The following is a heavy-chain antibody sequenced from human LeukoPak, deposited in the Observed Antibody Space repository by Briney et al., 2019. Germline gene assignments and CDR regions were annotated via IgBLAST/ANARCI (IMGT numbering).Heavy chain of an antibody. CDR2: ISWNSGSI. CDR3: AKAQYYYDSSGYLGEAFDI. CDR1: GFTFDDYA. D-gene: IGHD3-22*01. Sequence: GGSLRLSCAASGFTFDDYAMHWVRQAPGKGLEWVSGISWNSGSIGYADSVKGRFTISRDNAKNSLYLQMNSLRAEDTALYYCAKAQYYYDSSGYLGEAFDIWGQGTMVTVSS. V-gene: IGHV3-9*01. J-gene: IGHJ3*02.